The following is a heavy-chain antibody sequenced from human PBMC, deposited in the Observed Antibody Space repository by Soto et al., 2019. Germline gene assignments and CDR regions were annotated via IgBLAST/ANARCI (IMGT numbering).Heavy chain of an antibody. CDR3: AKNALRTHDSSGYFDY. D-gene: IGHD3-10*01. Sequence: QPGGSLRLSCAASGFTFINYAMSWVRQAPEKGLEWVSSISGSGRDTYYADSVKGRFTISRDNSKNTLYLQIKSLRAEDTAIYYCAKNALRTHDSSGYFDYWGQGALVTSPQ. CDR2: ISGSGRDT. V-gene: IGHV3-23*01. J-gene: IGHJ4*02. CDR1: GFTFINYA.